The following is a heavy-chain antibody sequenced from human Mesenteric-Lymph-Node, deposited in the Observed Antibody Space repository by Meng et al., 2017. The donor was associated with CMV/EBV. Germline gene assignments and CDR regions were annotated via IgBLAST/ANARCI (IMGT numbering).Heavy chain of an antibody. V-gene: IGHV3-11*04. CDR2: ISGSATTI. Sequence: GESLKISCAASGFTFGDYYMGWIRQAPGKGLEWVSYISGSATTIFYADSVKGRFTISRDNSKNSLYLQLSSLRAEDTAVHYCAREVYNWAFDYWGQGTLVTVSS. CDR3: AREVYNWAFDY. CDR1: GFTFGDYY. J-gene: IGHJ4*02. D-gene: IGHD1-20*01.